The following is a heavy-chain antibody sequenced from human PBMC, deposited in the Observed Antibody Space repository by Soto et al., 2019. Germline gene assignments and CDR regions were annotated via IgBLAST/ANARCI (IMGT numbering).Heavy chain of an antibody. CDR1: GFTVSSNY. CDR2: IYSGGST. J-gene: IGHJ6*03. V-gene: IGHV3-66*01. Sequence: GGSLRLSCAASGFTVSSNYMSWVRQAPGKGLEWVSVIYSGGSTYYADSGKGRFTISRDNSKNTLYLQMNSLRAEDTAVYYCARDTAQWFGEFYYYYMDVWGKGTTVTVSS. CDR3: ARDTAQWFGEFYYYYMDV. D-gene: IGHD3-10*01.